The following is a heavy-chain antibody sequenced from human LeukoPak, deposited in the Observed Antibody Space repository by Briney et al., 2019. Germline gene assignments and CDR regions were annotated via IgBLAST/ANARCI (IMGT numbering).Heavy chain of an antibody. D-gene: IGHD5-18*01. Sequence: SLRLSCAASGFTFDDYAMHWVRQAPGKGLEWVSGISWNSGSIGYADSVKGRFTISRDNAKNSLYLQMNSLRAEDTALYYCAKDGGIYGYPHYFDYWGQGTLVTVSS. J-gene: IGHJ4*02. CDR2: ISWNSGSI. V-gene: IGHV3-9*01. CDR1: GFTFDDYA. CDR3: AKDGGIYGYPHYFDY.